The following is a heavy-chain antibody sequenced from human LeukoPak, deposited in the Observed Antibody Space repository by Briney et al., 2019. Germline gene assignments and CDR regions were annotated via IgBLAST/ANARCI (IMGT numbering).Heavy chain of an antibody. V-gene: IGHV3-30*18. J-gene: IGHJ4*02. D-gene: IGHD3-22*01. CDR1: GFTFSSYG. CDR2: ISYDGSNK. CDR3: AKDYYYDSSGPAADY. Sequence: PGRSLRLSCAASGFTFSSYGMHWVRQAPGKGLEWVAVISYDGSNKYYADSVKGRFTISRDNSKNTLYLQMNSLRAEDTAVYYCAKDYYYDSSGPAADYWGQGTLVTVSS.